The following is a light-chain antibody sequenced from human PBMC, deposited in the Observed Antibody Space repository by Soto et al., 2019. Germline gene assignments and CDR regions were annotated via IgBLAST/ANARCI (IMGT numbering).Light chain of an antibody. CDR1: SSNIGAGYD. V-gene: IGLV1-40*01. J-gene: IGLJ2*01. CDR3: CSYAGSYTVV. CDR2: GNS. Sequence: QSVLTQPPSVSGAPGQRVTISCTGSSSNIGAGYDVHWYQQLPGTAPKLLIYGNSNRPSGVPDRFSGSKSGTTASLTISGLRAEDEADYYCCSYAGSYTVVFGGGTKLTVL.